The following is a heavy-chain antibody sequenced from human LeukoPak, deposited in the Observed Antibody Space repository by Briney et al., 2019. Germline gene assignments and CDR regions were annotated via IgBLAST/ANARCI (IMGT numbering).Heavy chain of an antibody. CDR2: INQDGSEK. V-gene: IGHV3-7*01. Sequence: GRSLRLSCAASGFTFSSYWMSWVRQAPGKRLEWVANINQDGSEKYYVDSVKGRFIISRDNARNSLFLQMNILTAEDTAIYYCVREGAYSTSSPAGYWGQGALVSVSS. CDR1: GFTFSSYW. CDR3: VREGAYSTSSPAGY. D-gene: IGHD6-6*01. J-gene: IGHJ4*02.